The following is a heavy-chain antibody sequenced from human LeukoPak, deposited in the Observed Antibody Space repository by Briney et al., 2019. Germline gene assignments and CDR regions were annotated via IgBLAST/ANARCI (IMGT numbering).Heavy chain of an antibody. V-gene: IGHV3-30-3*01. CDR2: ISYDGSNK. J-gene: IGHJ5*02. CDR3: ARERSRGIDP. D-gene: IGHD3-16*01. CDR1: GFTFSSYA. Sequence: GGSLRLSCAASGFTFSSYAMHWVRQAPGKGLEWVAAISYDGSNKYYADSVKGRFTISRDNSKNTLYLQMNSLRAEDTAVYYCARERSRGIDPWGQGTLVTVSS.